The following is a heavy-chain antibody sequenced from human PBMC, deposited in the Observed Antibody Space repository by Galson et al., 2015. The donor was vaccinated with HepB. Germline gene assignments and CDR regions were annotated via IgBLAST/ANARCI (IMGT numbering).Heavy chain of an antibody. V-gene: IGHV3-9*01. J-gene: IGHJ4*02. CDR1: GFTFGDYA. Sequence: SLRLSCAASGFTFGDYAMHWVRQAPGKGLEWVSGISWNGGSIGYADSVKGRFTISRDNAKNSLYLQMNSLRAEDTALYYCAKDIGSYGAFDYWGQGTLVTVSS. CDR2: ISWNGGSI. D-gene: IGHD4-17*01. CDR3: AKDIGSYGAFDY.